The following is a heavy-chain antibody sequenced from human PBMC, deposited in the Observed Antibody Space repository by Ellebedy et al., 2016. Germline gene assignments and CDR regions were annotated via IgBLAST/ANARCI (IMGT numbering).Heavy chain of an antibody. D-gene: IGHD5-12*01. J-gene: IGHJ4*02. V-gene: IGHV5-51*01. CDR2: MYPGDSDT. CDR3: TRGPGVTTITGLSTSAWGH. Sequence: GESLKISXKGSGYNFTNSWIGWVRQMPGKGLEWMGIMYPGDSDTTYSPSFQGQVTFSADKSISTAFLQWSSLKASDTAIYYCTRGPGVTTITGLSTSAWGHWGQGTLVIVSS. CDR1: GYNFTNSW.